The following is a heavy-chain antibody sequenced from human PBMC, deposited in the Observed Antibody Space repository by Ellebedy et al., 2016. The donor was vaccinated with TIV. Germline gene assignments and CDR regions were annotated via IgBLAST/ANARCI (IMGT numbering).Heavy chain of an antibody. CDR3: ARAGEYCDFPQNCYAMDV. D-gene: IGHD2/OR15-2a*01. CDR1: GFAVSSNY. Sequence: PGGSLRLSCAASGFAVSSNYMTWVRQAPGRGLEWVSLIYSDGNTNYADSVRGRFTISRDSSKNTLDLQMNSRRAEDTAVYYCARAGEYCDFPQNCYAMDVWGQGTTVTVS. J-gene: IGHJ6*02. CDR2: IYSDGNT. V-gene: IGHV3-53*01.